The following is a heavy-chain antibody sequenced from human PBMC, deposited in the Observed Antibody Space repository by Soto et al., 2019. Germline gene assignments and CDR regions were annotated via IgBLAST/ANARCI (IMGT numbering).Heavy chain of an antibody. D-gene: IGHD2-15*01. CDR1: GFTFSGSA. CDR2: IRSKANSYAT. Sequence: PGGSLRLSCAASGFTFSGSAMHWVRQASGKGLEWVGRIRSKANSYATAYAASVKGRFTISRDDSKNTAYLQMNSLKTEDTAVYYCTTNLGYCSGGSCDYYYYMDVWGKGTKVTVSS. J-gene: IGHJ6*03. V-gene: IGHV3-73*01. CDR3: TTNLGYCSGGSCDYYYYMDV.